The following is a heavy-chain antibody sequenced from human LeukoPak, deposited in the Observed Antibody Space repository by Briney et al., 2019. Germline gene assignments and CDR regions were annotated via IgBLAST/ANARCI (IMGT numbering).Heavy chain of an antibody. CDR3: ARLRGLERHFDY. J-gene: IGHJ4*02. CDR1: GFTFSSYW. Sequence: GGSLRLSCAASGFTFSSYWMSWVRQAPGKGLEWVANIRQDGSEKYYVDSAKGRFTISRDNAKNSLYLQMNSLRAEDTAVYYCARLRGLERHFDYWGQGTLVTVSS. V-gene: IGHV3-7*01. D-gene: IGHD1-1*01. CDR2: IRQDGSEK.